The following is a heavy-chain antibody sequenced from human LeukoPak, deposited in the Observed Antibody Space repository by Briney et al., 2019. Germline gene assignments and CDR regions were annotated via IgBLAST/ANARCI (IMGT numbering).Heavy chain of an antibody. CDR2: IYYRGST. V-gene: IGHV4-59*12. D-gene: IGHD4-23*01. J-gene: IGHJ6*03. Sequence: SETLSLTCTVSGGSISTYYWSWIRQPPGKGLEWIGYIYYRGSTNYNPSLKSRVTISVDTSKNQFSLKLSSVTAADTAVYYCARGAAGNPGTYYMDVWGKGTTVTVSS. CDR3: ARGAAGNPGTYYMDV. CDR1: GGSISTYY.